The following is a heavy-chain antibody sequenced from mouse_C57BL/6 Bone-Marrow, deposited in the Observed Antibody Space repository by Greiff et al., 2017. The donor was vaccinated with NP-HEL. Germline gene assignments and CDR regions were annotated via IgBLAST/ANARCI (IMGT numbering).Heavy chain of an antibody. D-gene: IGHD1-1*01. CDR1: GYAFSSSW. Sequence: QVQLQQSGPELVKPGASVKISCKASGYAFSSSWMNWVKQRPGKGLEWIGRIYPGAGDPNYNGKFKGKATLTADKSSSTAYMQLSSLTSEDSAVYFCARPVVAYYYAMDYWGQGTSVTVSS. J-gene: IGHJ4*01. V-gene: IGHV1-82*01. CDR3: ARPVVAYYYAMDY. CDR2: IYPGAGDP.